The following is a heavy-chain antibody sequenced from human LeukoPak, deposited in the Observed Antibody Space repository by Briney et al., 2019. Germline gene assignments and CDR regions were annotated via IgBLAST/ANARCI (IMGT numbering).Heavy chain of an antibody. D-gene: IGHD2/OR15-2a*01. V-gene: IGHV4-38-2*02. CDR1: GYSISSGYY. CDR3: ARLPGVLLDAFDI. J-gene: IGHJ3*02. Sequence: SETLSLTCTVSGYSISSGYYWGWIRQPPGKGLEWIGSIYHSGSTYYNPSLKSRVTISVDRSKNQFSLKLSSVTAADTAVYYCARLPGVLLDAFDIWGQGTMVTDSS. CDR2: IYHSGST.